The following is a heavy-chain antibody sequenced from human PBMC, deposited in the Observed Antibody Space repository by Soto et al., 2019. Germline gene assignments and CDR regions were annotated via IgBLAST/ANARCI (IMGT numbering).Heavy chain of an antibody. CDR3: ARQGDSGRYYLPPYYYGMDV. D-gene: IGHD1-26*01. CDR2: IDPSDSDT. J-gene: IGHJ6*02. CDR1: GDSFSSFW. V-gene: IGHV5-51*01. Sequence: PXESLKISCEGSGDSFSSFWISWVRQMPGKGLEWVGRIDPSDSDTRYSPSFQGQVTISADKSISTAYLQWSSLKASDTAMYYCARQGDSGRYYLPPYYYGMDVWGQGTTVTVSS.